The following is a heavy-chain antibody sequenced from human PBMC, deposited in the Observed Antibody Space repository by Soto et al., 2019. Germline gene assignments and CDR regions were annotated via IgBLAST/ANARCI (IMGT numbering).Heavy chain of an antibody. D-gene: IGHD3-3*01. J-gene: IGHJ4*02. V-gene: IGHV1-18*01. CDR2: ISAYNGNT. CDR1: GYTFTSYG. Sequence: ASVKVSCKASGYTFTSYGISWVRQAPGQGLEGMGWISAYNGNTNYAQKLQGRVTMTTDTSTSTAYMELRSLRSDDTAVYYCARVPTLITIFGVVITNFDYWGQGTLVTVSS. CDR3: ARVPTLITIFGVVITNFDY.